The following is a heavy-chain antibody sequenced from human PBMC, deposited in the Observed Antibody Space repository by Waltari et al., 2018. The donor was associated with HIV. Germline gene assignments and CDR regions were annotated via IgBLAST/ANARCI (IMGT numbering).Heavy chain of an antibody. CDR2: RNPGNGGT. J-gene: IGHJ4*02. D-gene: IGHD5-18*01. CDR1: GFSFTGFY. V-gene: IGHV1-2*02. Sequence: QAQLVQSGAEVKKPGASIKVSCKTSGFSFTGFYLHWVRQAPGQGLEWMGWRNPGNGGTKDARTLQCRFTMTMETSINTAYVELSRLTSDDTVVYFCARGYPHFDYWGQGTLVTVSS. CDR3: ARGYPHFDY.